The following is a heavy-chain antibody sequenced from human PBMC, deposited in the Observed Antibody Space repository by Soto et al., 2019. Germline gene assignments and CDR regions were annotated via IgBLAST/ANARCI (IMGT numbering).Heavy chain of an antibody. CDR3: ARDPYRYAIEFYYGMDV. CDR1: GFTFSSYA. J-gene: IGHJ6*02. Sequence: QVQLVESGGGVVQPGRSLRLSCAASGFTFSSYAMHWVRQAPGKGLEWVAVISYDGSNKYYADSVKGRFTISRDNSKNTLYLQMNSLRAEDTAVYYCARDPYRYAIEFYYGMDVWGQGTTVTVSS. D-gene: IGHD2-8*01. V-gene: IGHV3-30-3*01. CDR2: ISYDGSNK.